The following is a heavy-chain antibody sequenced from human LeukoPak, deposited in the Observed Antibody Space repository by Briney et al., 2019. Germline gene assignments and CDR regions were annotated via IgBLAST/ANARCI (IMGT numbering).Heavy chain of an antibody. Sequence: SETLSLTCTVSGGSISSCYWRWIRQPPGRGREWIGYINYGGSTNYNPSLKSRVTISVDTSKNQFSLKLSSVTAAATAVYYCARGHDYVWGSYRPDYFDYWGQGTPVTVSS. CDR1: GGSISSCY. D-gene: IGHD3-16*02. CDR2: INYGGST. V-gene: IGHV4-59*01. J-gene: IGHJ4*02. CDR3: ARGHDYVWGSYRPDYFDY.